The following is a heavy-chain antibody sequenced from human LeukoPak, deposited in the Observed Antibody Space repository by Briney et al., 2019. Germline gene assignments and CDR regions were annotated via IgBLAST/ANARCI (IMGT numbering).Heavy chain of an antibody. Sequence: SETLSFTCAVYGGSFSGYYWSWIRQPPGKGLEWIGEINHSGSTNYNPSLKSRVTISVDTSKNQFSLKLSSVTAAGTAVYYCAREGDYDILTGHELYFDYWGQGTLVTVSS. CDR1: GGSFSGYY. CDR2: INHSGST. CDR3: AREGDYDILTGHELYFDY. V-gene: IGHV4-34*01. J-gene: IGHJ4*02. D-gene: IGHD3-9*01.